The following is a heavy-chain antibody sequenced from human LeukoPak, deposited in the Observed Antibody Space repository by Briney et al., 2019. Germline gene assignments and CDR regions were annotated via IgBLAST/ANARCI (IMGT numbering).Heavy chain of an antibody. V-gene: IGHV3-23*01. Sequence: PGGSLRLSCAASGFTFSSYAMSWVRQAPGKGLEWVSAISGSGGSTYYADSVKGRFTISRDNSKNTLYLQMNSLRAEDTAVYYCAKGGYDCSGGSCYSDLDYWGQGTLVTVSS. CDR1: GFTFSSYA. CDR3: AKGGYDCSGGSCYSDLDY. J-gene: IGHJ4*02. CDR2: ISGSGGST. D-gene: IGHD2-15*01.